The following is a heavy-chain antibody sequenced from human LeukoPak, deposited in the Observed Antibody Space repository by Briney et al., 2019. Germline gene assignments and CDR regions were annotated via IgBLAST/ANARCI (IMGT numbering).Heavy chain of an antibody. CDR2: TSYDGSNK. CDR1: GFTFSSYG. D-gene: IGHD4-17*01. CDR3: AKDLLYGAPLSSLDY. V-gene: IGHV3-30*18. Sequence: HPGGSLRLSCAASGFTFSSYGMHWVRQAPGKGLEWVAVTSYDGSNKYYADSVKGRFTISRDNSKNTLYLQMNSLRAEDTAVYYCAKDLLYGAPLSSLDYWGQGTLVTVSS. J-gene: IGHJ4*02.